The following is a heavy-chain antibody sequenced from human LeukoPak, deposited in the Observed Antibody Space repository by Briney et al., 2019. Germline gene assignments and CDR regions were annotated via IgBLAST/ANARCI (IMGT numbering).Heavy chain of an antibody. Sequence: SGPTLVHPTQTLTLSCTFSEFSLNALGVGVGWIRQPPGKALEWLAFIYWDGDERYSPSLNSRLAITKDTSKNQVLLTMTNMDPVDTATYYCAHRLDRWSDNGSPDYLDYWGQGILVTVSS. CDR3: AHRLDRWSDNGSPDYLDY. J-gene: IGHJ4*02. D-gene: IGHD1-26*01. V-gene: IGHV2-5*02. CDR2: IYWDGDE. CDR1: EFSLNALGVG.